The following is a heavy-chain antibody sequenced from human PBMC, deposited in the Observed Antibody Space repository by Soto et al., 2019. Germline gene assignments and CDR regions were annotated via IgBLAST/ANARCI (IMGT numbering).Heavy chain of an antibody. Sequence: SVKVSCKASGYTFTVYYMHGLRQAPGQGLEWMGWINPNSGGTNYAQKFQGRVTMTRDTSISTAYMELSRLRSDDTAVYYCAREAPTGAPSYYYYYGMDVWGQGTTVTVSS. V-gene: IGHV1-2*02. CDR1: GYTFTVYY. CDR3: AREAPTGAPSYYYYYGMDV. CDR2: INPNSGGT. D-gene: IGHD3-10*01. J-gene: IGHJ6*02.